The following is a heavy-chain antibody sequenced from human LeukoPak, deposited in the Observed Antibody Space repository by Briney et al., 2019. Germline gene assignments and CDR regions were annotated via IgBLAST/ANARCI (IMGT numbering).Heavy chain of an antibody. D-gene: IGHD2-2*01. CDR2: IYPGDSDT. CDR3: ARRHRYCSTTGCYAVDY. J-gene: IGHJ4*02. CDR1: GYSFTTYW. V-gene: IGHV5-51*01. Sequence: GESLKISCKASGYSFTTYWIAWVRQMPGKGLEWMGIIYPGDSDTRYSPPFEGQVTISADKSISTAYLQWSSLKASDTAMYYCARRHRYCSTTGCYAVDYWGQGTLVTVSS.